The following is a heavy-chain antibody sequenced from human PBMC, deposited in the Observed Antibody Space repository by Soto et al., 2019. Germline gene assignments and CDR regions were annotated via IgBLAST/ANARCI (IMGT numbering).Heavy chain of an antibody. J-gene: IGHJ6*02. CDR3: AREKANEIYYYYGMDV. V-gene: IGHV1-18*04. CDR2: ISAYNGNT. D-gene: IGHD1-1*01. CDR1: GYTFPSYG. Sequence: VKVSCKASGYTFPSYGISWVRQAPGQGLEWMGWISAYNGNTNYAQKLQGRVTMTTDTSTSTAYMELRSLRSDDTAVYYCAREKANEIYYYYGMDVWGQGTTVTVSS.